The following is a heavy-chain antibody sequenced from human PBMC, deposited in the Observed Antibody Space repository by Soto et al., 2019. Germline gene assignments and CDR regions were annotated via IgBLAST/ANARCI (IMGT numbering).Heavy chain of an antibody. CDR1: GYTFTGYY. V-gene: IGHV1-2*04. CDR2: INPNSGGT. J-gene: IGHJ4*02. CDR3: ARGGGDGYNYEFDY. Sequence: GASVKVSCKPSGYTFTGYYMHWVRQAPGQGLEWMGWINPNSGGTNYAQKFQGWVTMTRDTSISTAYMELSRLRSDDTAVYYCARGGGDGYNYEFDYWGQGTLVTVSS. D-gene: IGHD1-1*01.